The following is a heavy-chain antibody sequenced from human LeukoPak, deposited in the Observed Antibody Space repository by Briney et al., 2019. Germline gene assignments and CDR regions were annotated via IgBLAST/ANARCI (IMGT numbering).Heavy chain of an antibody. Sequence: GGSLRLSCTASGFTFGDYAMSWVRQAPGKGLEWVGFIRSKAYGGTTEYAASVKGRFTISRDDSKSIAYLQMNSLKTEDTAVYYCTSSDDFWSGYSQGNYFDYWGQGTLVTVSS. J-gene: IGHJ4*02. V-gene: IGHV3-49*04. CDR3: TSSDDFWSGYSQGNYFDY. CDR1: GFTFGDYA. CDR2: IRSKAYGGTT. D-gene: IGHD3-3*01.